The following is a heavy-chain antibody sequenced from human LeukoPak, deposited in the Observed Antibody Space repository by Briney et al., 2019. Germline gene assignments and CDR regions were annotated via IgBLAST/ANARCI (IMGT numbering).Heavy chain of an antibody. Sequence: GGSLRLSCAASGFTFSSYAMHWVRQAPGKGLEWVAVISYDGSNKYYADSVKGRFTISRDNSKNTLYLQMNSLRAEDTAVYYCARDQFVDTAMGAPFDYYYYMDVWGKGTTVTVSS. CDR3: ARDQFVDTAMGAPFDYYYYMDV. D-gene: IGHD5-18*01. J-gene: IGHJ6*03. V-gene: IGHV3-30*04. CDR1: GFTFSSYA. CDR2: ISYDGSNK.